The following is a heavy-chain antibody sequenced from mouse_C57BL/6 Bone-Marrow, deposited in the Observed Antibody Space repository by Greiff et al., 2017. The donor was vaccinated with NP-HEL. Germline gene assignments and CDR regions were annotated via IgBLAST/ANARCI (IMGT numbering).Heavy chain of an antibody. V-gene: IGHV5-15*01. D-gene: IGHD1-1*01. CDR3: ARQHYGSSSYAMDY. J-gene: IGHJ4*01. Sequence: EVMLVESGGGLVQPGGSLKLSCAASGFTFSDYGMAWVRQAPRKGPEWVAFISNLAYSIYYADTVTGRFTISRENAKNTLYLEMSSLRSEDTAMYYCARQHYGSSSYAMDYWGQGTSVTVSS. CDR1: GFTFSDYG. CDR2: ISNLAYSI.